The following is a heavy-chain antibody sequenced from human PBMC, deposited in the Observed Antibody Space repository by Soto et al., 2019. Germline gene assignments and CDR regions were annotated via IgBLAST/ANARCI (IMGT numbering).Heavy chain of an antibody. D-gene: IGHD3-10*01. V-gene: IGHV4-30-4*01. J-gene: IGHJ4*02. CDR2: IYYSGST. CDR1: GGSISSGDYY. Sequence: QVQLQESGPGLVKPSQTLALTCTVSGGSISSGDYYWSWIRQPPGKGLEWIGYIYYSGSTYYNPSLKSRVTISVDTSKNQFSLKLISVTAADTAVYYCARVLYYGSGSYYTLIDYWGQGTLVTVSS. CDR3: ARVLYYGSGSYYTLIDY.